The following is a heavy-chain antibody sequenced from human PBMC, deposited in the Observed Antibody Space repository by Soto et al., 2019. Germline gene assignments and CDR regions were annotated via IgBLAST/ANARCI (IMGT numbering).Heavy chain of an antibody. J-gene: IGHJ4*02. CDR2: IYFTGNT. V-gene: IGHV4-31*03. CDR1: GGSIGSGAYY. Sequence: QLRLQESGPGLVKPSQTLSLTCTVSGGSIGSGAYYWSWIRQHPGKGLEWIGYIYFTGNTYYNPSLQSRVSISIDTSKNQLSLRLSSVTAADRDVYYCARDLNHGSFDYWGQGILVTVSS. CDR3: ARDLNHGSFDY.